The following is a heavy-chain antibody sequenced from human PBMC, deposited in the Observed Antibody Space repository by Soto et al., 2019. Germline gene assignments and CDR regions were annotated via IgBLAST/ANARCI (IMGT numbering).Heavy chain of an antibody. J-gene: IGHJ4*02. CDR1: GFTFSSYG. V-gene: IGHV3-33*01. CDR3: ARDSRGGYYGSGSYESY. Sequence: QVQLVESGGCVVQPGRSLRLSCAASGFTFSSYGMHWVRQAPGKGLEWVAVIWYDGSNKYYADSVKGRFTISRDNSKNTLYLQMNSLRAEDTAVYYCARDSRGGYYGSGSYESYWGQGTLVTVSS. CDR2: IWYDGSNK. D-gene: IGHD3-10*01.